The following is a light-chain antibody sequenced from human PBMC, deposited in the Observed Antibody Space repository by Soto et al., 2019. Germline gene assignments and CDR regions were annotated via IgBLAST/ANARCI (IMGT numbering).Light chain of an antibody. CDR3: SSYSTTTSPHVL. J-gene: IGLJ2*01. CDR2: EVT. CDR1: RSDIGRYNY. V-gene: IGLV2-14*01. Sequence: QSVLAQPACVSGSPWESVTISCTGTRSDIGRYNYVSWYQQRPGKAPKLLIYEVTYRPSGVSARFSGSKSGSTASLTISGLQAEDEADYYCSSYSTTTSPHVLFGGGTKVTVL.